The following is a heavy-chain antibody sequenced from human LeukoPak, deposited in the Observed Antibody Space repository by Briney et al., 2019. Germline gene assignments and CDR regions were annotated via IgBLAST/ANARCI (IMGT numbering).Heavy chain of an antibody. CDR3: ASTPRYMDV. J-gene: IGHJ6*03. CDR2: INPDGSRT. CDR1: GFTFSTYY. Sequence: PGGFLRLSCAASGFTFSTYYMQWVRQGPGKELVWLARINPDGSRTSYADSVKGRFTISRDNGKKTLHLQMSSLRAEDTGVYYCASTPRYMDVWGKGTTVTVSS. V-gene: IGHV3-74*01.